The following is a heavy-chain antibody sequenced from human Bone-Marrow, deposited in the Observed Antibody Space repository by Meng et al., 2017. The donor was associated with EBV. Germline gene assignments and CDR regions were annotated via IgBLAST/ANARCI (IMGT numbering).Heavy chain of an antibody. CDR3: ARDVRAVAYHFDY. CDR1: GYTLTSYY. D-gene: IGHD6-19*01. J-gene: IGHJ4*02. V-gene: IGHV1-46*01. CDR2: INPSGGST. Sequence: VASGAEVKKPGASVKVSCKASGYTLTSYYMHWVGQAPGQGLEWMGIINPSGGSTSYAQKFQGRVTMTRDTSTSTVYMELSSLRSEDTAVYYCARDVRAVAYHFDYWGQGTLVTVSS.